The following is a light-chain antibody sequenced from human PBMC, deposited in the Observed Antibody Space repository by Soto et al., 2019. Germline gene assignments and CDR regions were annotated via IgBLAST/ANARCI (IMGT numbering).Light chain of an antibody. CDR3: QQYGSSFT. CDR2: GAS. V-gene: IGKV3-20*01. Sequence: DIELTQYPGTLSLSPGGSATLSGRASQSVSSNLAWYQQKPGQAPRLLIYGASSRATGIPDRFSGSGSGTDFTLAISRLEPEDFSVYYCQQYGSSFTFGQGTRLEIK. J-gene: IGKJ5*01. CDR1: QSVSSN.